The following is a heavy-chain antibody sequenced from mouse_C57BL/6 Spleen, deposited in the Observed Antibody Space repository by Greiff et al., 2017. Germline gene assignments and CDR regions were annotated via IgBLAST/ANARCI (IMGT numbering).Heavy chain of an antibody. V-gene: IGHV1-80*01. D-gene: IGHD1-1*01. CDR3: ARSHYVGAWFAY. CDR1: GYAFRSYW. CDR2: IYPGDGDT. J-gene: IGHJ3*01. Sequence: QVQLQQSGAELVKPGASVKISCKASGYAFRSYWMNWVKQRPGKGLEWIGQIYPGDGDTNYNGKFKGKATLTADKSSSTAYMQLSSLTSEDSAVCFCARSHYVGAWFAYWDQGTLGTVSA.